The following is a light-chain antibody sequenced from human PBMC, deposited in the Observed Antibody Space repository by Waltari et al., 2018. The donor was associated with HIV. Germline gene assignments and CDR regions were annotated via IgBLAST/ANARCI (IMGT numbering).Light chain of an antibody. CDR1: GSDGGSYYL. CDR3: CSDVNNEKI. Sequence: QSALTQPASVSGSPGQSITISCTGTGSDGGSYYLVSWYQHHPGKAPKLLLYEGNKRPSGVSIRFSGSKSGNTASLTISGLQAEDEADYYCCSDVNNEKIVGGGTKLTVL. V-gene: IGLV2-23*01. CDR2: EGN. J-gene: IGLJ2*01.